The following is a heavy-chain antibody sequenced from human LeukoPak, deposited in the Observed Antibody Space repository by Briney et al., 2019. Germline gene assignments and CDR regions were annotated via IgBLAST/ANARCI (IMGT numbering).Heavy chain of an antibody. Sequence: GSLRLSCTASGFTFTSYAMSWVRQAPGKGLEWVSSISGSGDSTYYADSVKGRFTISRDNSKNTLYLQMNSLRAEDTAVYYCAKGGTAMASPFDYWGQGTLDTVSS. CDR2: ISGSGDST. J-gene: IGHJ4*02. V-gene: IGHV3-23*01. D-gene: IGHD5-18*01. CDR1: GFTFTSYA. CDR3: AKGGTAMASPFDY.